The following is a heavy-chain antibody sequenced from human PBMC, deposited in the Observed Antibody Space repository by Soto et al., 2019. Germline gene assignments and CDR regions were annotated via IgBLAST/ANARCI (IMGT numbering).Heavy chain of an antibody. CDR2: IYPGDSDT. CDR1: GYSCTSYW. D-gene: IGHD2-2*01. V-gene: IGHV5-51*01. CDR3: ARRSRYAVGVYGMDV. J-gene: IGHJ6*02. Sequence: ESLKSWCKGSGYSCTSYWIGWVRQIPGKGLEWMGIIYPGDSDTRYSPSFQGQVTISADKSISTAYLQWSSLKASDTAMYYCARRSRYAVGVYGMDVWGQGTTVTVSS.